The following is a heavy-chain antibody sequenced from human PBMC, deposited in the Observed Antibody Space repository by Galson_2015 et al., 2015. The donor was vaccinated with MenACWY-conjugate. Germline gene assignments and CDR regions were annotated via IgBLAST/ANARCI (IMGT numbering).Heavy chain of an antibody. CDR2: ISTGSSAI. J-gene: IGHJ4*02. V-gene: IGHV3-48*02. Sequence: SLRLSCAASGFTFSSYSMNWVRQAPGKGLEWVSYISTGSSAIYYADSVKGRFTISRDNAKNSLYLQMNSLRDEDTAVYYCARDRADGYKQFFDYWGQGTLVIVSS. CDR3: ARDRADGYKQFFDY. D-gene: IGHD5-24*01. CDR1: GFTFSSYS.